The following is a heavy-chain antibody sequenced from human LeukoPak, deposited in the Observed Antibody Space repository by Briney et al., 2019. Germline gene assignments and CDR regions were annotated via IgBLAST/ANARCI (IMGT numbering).Heavy chain of an antibody. V-gene: IGHV3-9*01. CDR1: GFTFDDYA. Sequence: PGRSLRLSCAASGFTFDDYAMHWVRQAPGKGLEWVSGISWNSGSIGYADSVKGRFTISRDNAKNSLYLQMNSLRAEDTTLYYCAKSGYYDSSGYYGTSPFDYWGQGTLVTVSS. CDR3: AKSGYYDSSGYYGTSPFDY. J-gene: IGHJ4*02. CDR2: ISWNSGSI. D-gene: IGHD3-22*01.